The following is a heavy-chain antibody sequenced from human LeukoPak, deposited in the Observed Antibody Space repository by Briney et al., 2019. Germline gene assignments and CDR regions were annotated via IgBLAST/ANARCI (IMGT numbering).Heavy chain of an antibody. V-gene: IGHV4-59*12. CDR2: IYYSGST. CDR3: ARDNGDSPYYYYGMDV. CDR1: DVSISSYY. J-gene: IGHJ6*02. D-gene: IGHD2-8*01. Sequence: SETLSLTCTVSDVSISSYYWSWLRQPPGKGLEWIGYIYYSGSTNYNPSLKSRVTISVDTSKNQFPLKLSSVTAADTAVYYCARDNGDSPYYYYGMDVWGQGTTVTVSS.